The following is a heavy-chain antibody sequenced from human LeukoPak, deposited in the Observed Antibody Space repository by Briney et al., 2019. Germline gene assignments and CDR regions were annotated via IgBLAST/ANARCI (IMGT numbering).Heavy chain of an antibody. CDR1: GFTFSDYY. D-gene: IGHD3-16*01. CDR3: ARDLMMGVGYYYYYGMDV. Sequence: GSLTLSCAASGFTFSDYYMSWIRQAPGKGLEWVSYISSSDSTIYYADSLKGRFTISRDNDKNSLYLPMNSLRAEDTAVYYCARDLMMGVGYYYYYGMDVWGQGTTVTVSS. CDR2: ISSSDSTI. J-gene: IGHJ6*02. V-gene: IGHV3-11*01.